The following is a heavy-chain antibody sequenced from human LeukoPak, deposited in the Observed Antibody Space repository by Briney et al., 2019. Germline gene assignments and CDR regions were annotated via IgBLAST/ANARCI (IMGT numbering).Heavy chain of an antibody. V-gene: IGHV1-18*01. Sequence: ASVKVSCKASGYTFTNYGVTWVRQAPGQGLEWMGWISAYNGNTNYAQKLQGRVTMTTDTSTSTAYIELRSLRSDDTAVYYCARGGAGFCSGGICPPNWFDPWGQGTLVTVSS. CDR3: ARGGAGFCSGGICPPNWFDP. CDR2: ISAYNGNT. CDR1: GYTFTNYG. J-gene: IGHJ5*02. D-gene: IGHD2-15*01.